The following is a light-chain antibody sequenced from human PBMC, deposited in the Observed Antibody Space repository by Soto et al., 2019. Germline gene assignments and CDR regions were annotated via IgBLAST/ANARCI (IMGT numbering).Light chain of an antibody. Sequence: EIVLTQSPGTLSLSPGERATLSCRASQSVSSTFLAWYQHKTGQAPRLLIYGASTRATGISDRFSGSGSGTDFTLTISRLEPEDFAVYYFQHSGSPTLTFGGGTKVEI. J-gene: IGKJ4*01. CDR3: QHSGSPTLT. CDR1: QSVSSTF. CDR2: GAS. V-gene: IGKV3-20*01.